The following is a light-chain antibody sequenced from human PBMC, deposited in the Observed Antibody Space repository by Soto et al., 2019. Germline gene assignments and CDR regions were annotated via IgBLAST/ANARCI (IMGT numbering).Light chain of an antibody. J-gene: IGLJ1*01. CDR1: SSDVGGYNY. V-gene: IGLV2-14*03. CDR3: SSYTTRNTSTIV. Sequence: QSVLTQPASVSGSPGQSITISCTGTSSDVGGYNYVSWYQHHPGKAPKLIIYDVTNRPSGVSNPFSGSKSGNTASLTISGLQPEDEDDYYYSSYTTRNTSTIVFGTGTKLTVL. CDR2: DVT.